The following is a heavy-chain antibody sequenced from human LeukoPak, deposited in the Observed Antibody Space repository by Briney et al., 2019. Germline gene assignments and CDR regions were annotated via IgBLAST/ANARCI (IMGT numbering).Heavy chain of an antibody. V-gene: IGHV3-53*01. CDR2: IHNDGST. CDR1: GFIVSNTY. D-gene: IGHD6-19*01. CDR3: AKDRYSSGWYDWFDP. Sequence: GGSLRLSCAASGFIVSNTYMTWVRQAPGKGLEWVSVIHNDGSTYYADSVKGRFTISRGNSKNTLYLQMNSLRAEDTAVYYCAKDRYSSGWYDWFDPWGQGTLVTVSS. J-gene: IGHJ5*02.